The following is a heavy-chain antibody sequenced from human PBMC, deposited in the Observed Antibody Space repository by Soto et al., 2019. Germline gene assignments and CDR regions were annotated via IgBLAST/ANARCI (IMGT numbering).Heavy chain of an antibody. CDR3: AREAGYGGQHGQQLPDC. D-gene: IGHD6-13*01. J-gene: IGHJ4*02. V-gene: IGHV3-33*01. CDR1: GFTFSDYG. Sequence: QVQLVQSGGGVVQPGESLRLSCAASGFTFSDYGMHWVRQAPGKGLEWVAGIWHDGSNEYYADCVKGRFTISRDNSKNILHLQMSSLSADDTAMYFCAREAGYGGQHGQQLPDCWGQGTLVFVS. CDR2: IWHDGSNE.